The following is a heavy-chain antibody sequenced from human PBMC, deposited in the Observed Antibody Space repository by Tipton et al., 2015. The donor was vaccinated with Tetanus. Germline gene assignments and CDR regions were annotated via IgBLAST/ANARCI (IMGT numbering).Heavy chain of an antibody. D-gene: IGHD7-27*01. CDR3: ARHSLKLGMWAFDI. CDR1: GGSISTTSDY. J-gene: IGHJ3*02. CDR2: LYYSGTT. Sequence: TLSLTCTVSGGSISTTSDYWGWIRQPPGKGLEWIGSLYYSGTTYYTPSLKSRVTISVDTSKNLFSLRLSSVTAADTAVYYCARHSLKLGMWAFDIWGRGTLVTVSS. V-gene: IGHV4-39*01.